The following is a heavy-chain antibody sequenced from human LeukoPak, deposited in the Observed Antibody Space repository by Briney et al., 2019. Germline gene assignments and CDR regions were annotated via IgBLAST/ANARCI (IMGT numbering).Heavy chain of an antibody. CDR3: ARLNVYLDY. CDR1: GGSISSGGYY. Sequence: PSQTLSLTCTVSGGSISSGGYYWSWIRQPPGKGLEWIGEINHSGSTNYNPSLKSRVTVSVDTSKNQFSLKLSSVTAADTAVYYCARLNVYLDYWGQGTLVTVSS. V-gene: IGHV4-30-2*01. J-gene: IGHJ4*02. CDR2: INHSGST.